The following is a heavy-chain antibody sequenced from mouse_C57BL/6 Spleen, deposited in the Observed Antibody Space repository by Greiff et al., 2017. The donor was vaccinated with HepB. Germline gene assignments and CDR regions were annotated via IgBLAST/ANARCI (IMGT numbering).Heavy chain of an antibody. CDR3: AKGRLYFDY. D-gene: IGHD2-2*01. V-gene: IGHV1-55*01. CDR1: GYTFTSYW. CDR2: IYPGSGST. Sequence: QVQLQQPGAELVKPGASVKMSCKASGYTFTSYWITWVKQRPGQGLEWIGDIYPGSGSTNYNEKFKSKATLTVDKSSSTAYMQLSSLTSEDSADYYCAKGRLYFDYWGQGTTLTVSS. J-gene: IGHJ2*01.